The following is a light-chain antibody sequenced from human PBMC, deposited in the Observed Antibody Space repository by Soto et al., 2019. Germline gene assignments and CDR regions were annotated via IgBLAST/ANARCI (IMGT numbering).Light chain of an antibody. V-gene: IGLV2-11*01. CDR1: SSDVGGSNL. CDR2: DVI. CDR3: CSYAGNSLWV. J-gene: IGLJ3*02. Sequence: QSVLTQPRSVSGSPGQSVTISCTGTSSDVGGSNLVSWYQQHAGRAPKLVIYDVIKRPSGVPDRFSGSKSGNTASLPISGLQGEDEADYYCCSYAGNSLWVFGGGTKLTVL.